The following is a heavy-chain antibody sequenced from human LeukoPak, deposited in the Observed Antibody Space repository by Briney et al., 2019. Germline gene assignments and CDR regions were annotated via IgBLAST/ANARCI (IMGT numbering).Heavy chain of an antibody. J-gene: IGHJ6*02. CDR2: ISGTGGRT. D-gene: IGHD3-16*01. CDR3: AKGLHGGVGYGVDV. V-gene: IGHV3-23*01. CDR1: GFTFSNYA. Sequence: GGSLRLSCTASGFTFSNYAMTWVRQAPGKGLEWVSSISGTGGRTYSADSVKGRFTISRDNSKNTLYLQMKNLRVEHTAVYYCAKGLHGGVGYGVDVWGQGTTVSVSS.